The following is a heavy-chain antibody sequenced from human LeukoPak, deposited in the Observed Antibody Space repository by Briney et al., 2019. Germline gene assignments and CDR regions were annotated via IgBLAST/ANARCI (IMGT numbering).Heavy chain of an antibody. D-gene: IGHD6-19*01. CDR1: GGSISRYY. CDR3: ARGKYSSGWYLDF. Sequence: SETLSLTCIVSGGSISRYYWSWIRQPPGKGLEWIGYFDNSDSTNYNPSLKNRVTISEDTSKNQFALELRSVTAADTAIYYCARGKYSSGWYLDFWGQGTLVTVSS. V-gene: IGHV4-59*01. J-gene: IGHJ4*02. CDR2: FDNSDST.